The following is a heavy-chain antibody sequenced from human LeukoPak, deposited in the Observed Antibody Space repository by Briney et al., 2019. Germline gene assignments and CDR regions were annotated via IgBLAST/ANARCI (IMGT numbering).Heavy chain of an antibody. CDR2: ISSSSSYI. Sequence: GGSLRLSCAASGFTFSSYSMNWVRQAPGKGLEWVSSISSSSSYIYYADSVKGRFTISRDNAKNSLYLQMNSLRAEDTAVYYCARDRSGSYVDYWGQGTLVTVSS. V-gene: IGHV3-21*01. CDR3: ARDRSGSYVDY. J-gene: IGHJ4*02. D-gene: IGHD1-26*01. CDR1: GFTFSSYS.